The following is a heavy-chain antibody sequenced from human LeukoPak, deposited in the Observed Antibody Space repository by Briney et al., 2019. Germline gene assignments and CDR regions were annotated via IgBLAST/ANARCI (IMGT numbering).Heavy chain of an antibody. CDR1: GYSISSGYY. Sequence: KPSETLSLTCTVSGYSISSGYYWGWIRQPPGKGLEWIGSIYHSGSTYYNPSLKSRVTISVDTSKNQFSLKLSSVTAADTAVYYCARGNWEIVVDYFDYWGRGTLVTVSS. D-gene: IGHD3-22*01. J-gene: IGHJ4*02. CDR3: ARGNWEIVVDYFDY. V-gene: IGHV4-38-2*02. CDR2: IYHSGST.